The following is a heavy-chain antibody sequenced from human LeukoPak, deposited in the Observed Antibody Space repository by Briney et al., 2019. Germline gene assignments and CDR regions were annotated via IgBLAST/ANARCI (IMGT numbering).Heavy chain of an antibody. V-gene: IGHV4-61*02. CDR3: ARVYGGSYRNYFDF. CDR1: GGSISSSSYY. J-gene: IGHJ4*02. Sequence: KTSETLSLTCTVSGGSISSSSYYWSWIRQPAGKGLEWIGRIYTSGSTNYNPSLKSRVTISQDTPKNQFSLKLSSVTAADTAIYYCARVYGGSYRNYFDFWGQGTLVTVSS. CDR2: IYTSGST. D-gene: IGHD3-16*02.